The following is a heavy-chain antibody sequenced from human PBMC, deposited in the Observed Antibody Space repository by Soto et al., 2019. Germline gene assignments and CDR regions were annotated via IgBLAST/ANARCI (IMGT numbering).Heavy chain of an antibody. CDR2: IYAGVYGT. CDR3: AGHGGFAY. D-gene: IGHD2-15*01. J-gene: IGHJ4*02. Sequence: GGSLRLSCAASGFTLRTNGMSWVRQAQGKGLEWVSSIYAGVYGTSYADSVRGRFTISRDNSQMLYLQMNSLRADDTAVYYCAGHGGFAYLGQGTLVTVSS. CDR1: GFTLRTNG. V-gene: IGHV3-23*01.